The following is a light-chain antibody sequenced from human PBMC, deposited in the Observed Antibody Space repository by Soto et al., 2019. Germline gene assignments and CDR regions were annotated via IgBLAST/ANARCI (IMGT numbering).Light chain of an antibody. V-gene: IGKV3-15*01. J-gene: IGKJ5*01. Sequence: EIVMTQSPATLSMSPGEGATLSCRASQSIRSHLAWYQQKPGQAPRLLIYDASTRATGIPARFSGSGSGTEFTLTISSLQSEDFAVYYCQKYDNWPFTFGQGTRLEIK. CDR3: QKYDNWPFT. CDR2: DAS. CDR1: QSIRSH.